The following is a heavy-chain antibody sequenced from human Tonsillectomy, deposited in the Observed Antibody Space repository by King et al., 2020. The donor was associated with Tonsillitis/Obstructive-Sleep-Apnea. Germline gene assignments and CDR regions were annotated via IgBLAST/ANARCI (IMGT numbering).Heavy chain of an antibody. D-gene: IGHD5-24*01. J-gene: IGHJ4*02. CDR3: AKDHPSDGWPVCDS. V-gene: IGHV3-23*04. CDR2: INNGGNI. CDR1: GFTFTSRA. Sequence: VQLVQSGGGLVQPGGSLRLSCAASGFTFTSRAMSWVRETPGEGLEWVASINNGGNIYYADSLKGRFTITRDISKRTLYLKMNGLRAEDTAVYYCAKDHPSDGWPVCDSWGQGTVVIVS.